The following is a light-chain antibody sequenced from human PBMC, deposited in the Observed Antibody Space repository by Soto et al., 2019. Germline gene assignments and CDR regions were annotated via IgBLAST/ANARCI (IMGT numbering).Light chain of an antibody. CDR3: QQRDNWPPTWT. V-gene: IGKV3-11*01. J-gene: IGKJ1*01. CDR2: GAS. CDR1: QSVGSY. Sequence: IVVTQSPATLSLYPGERATLSCRASQSVGSYLAWYQQKPGQAPRLLIHGASNRAAGIPVRFSGSGSGTDFTLTISSLEPEDFAVYYCQQRDNWPPTWTFGQGTKVDIK.